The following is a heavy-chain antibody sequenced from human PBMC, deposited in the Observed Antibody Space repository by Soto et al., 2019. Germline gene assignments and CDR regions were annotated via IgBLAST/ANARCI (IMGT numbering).Heavy chain of an antibody. CDR1: GFIFSTFW. CDR2: INSDGSKT. J-gene: IGHJ5*02. D-gene: IGHD5-12*01. CDR3: ATVATNSYNWLDP. Sequence: EVQVVESGGTLVQPGGSLRLSGAASGFIFSTFWMHWVRQAPGKGLEWVSRINSDGSKTTYADSVKGRFTISRDNAKNTVYLQMNSLRGEDTAVYYCATVATNSYNWLDPWGQGTLVTVSS. V-gene: IGHV3-74*01.